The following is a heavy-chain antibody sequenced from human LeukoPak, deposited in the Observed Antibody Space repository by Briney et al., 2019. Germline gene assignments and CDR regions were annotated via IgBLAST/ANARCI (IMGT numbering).Heavy chain of an antibody. Sequence: SETLSLTCAVYGGSFSGYYWSWIRQPPGKGLEWIGEINHSGSTNYNPSLKSRVTISVDTSKNQFSLKLSSVTAADTAVYYCARLGYCSSTSCSDLDYWGQGTLVTVSS. CDR2: INHSGST. J-gene: IGHJ4*02. CDR3: ARLGYCSSTSCSDLDY. D-gene: IGHD2-2*01. V-gene: IGHV4-34*01. CDR1: GGSFSGYY.